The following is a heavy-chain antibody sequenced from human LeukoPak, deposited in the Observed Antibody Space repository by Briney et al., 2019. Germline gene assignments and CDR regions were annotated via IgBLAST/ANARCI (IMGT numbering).Heavy chain of an antibody. CDR1: GYSISSGYY. J-gene: IGHJ6*03. CDR2: IYHSGST. Sequence: SETLSLTCTVSGYSISSGYYWGWIRQPPGKGLEWIGEIYHSGSTNYNPSLKSRVTISVDKSKNQFSLKLSSVTAADTAVYYCARDYYDYYYYMDVWGKGTTVTISS. D-gene: IGHD3-10*01. CDR3: ARDYYDYYYYMDV. V-gene: IGHV4-38-2*02.